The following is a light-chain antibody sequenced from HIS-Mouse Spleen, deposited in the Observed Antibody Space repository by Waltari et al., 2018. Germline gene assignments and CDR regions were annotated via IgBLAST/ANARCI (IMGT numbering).Light chain of an antibody. CDR3: QQLNSYPPT. Sequence: DIQLTQSPSFLSASVGDRVTITCRASQGISSYLAWYQQKPGKAPNLLIYAASTLQSGVPSRFSGSGSGTEFTLTISSRQPEDFATYYCQQLNSYPPTFGQGTKVEIK. J-gene: IGKJ1*01. CDR1: QGISSY. V-gene: IGKV1-9*01. CDR2: AAS.